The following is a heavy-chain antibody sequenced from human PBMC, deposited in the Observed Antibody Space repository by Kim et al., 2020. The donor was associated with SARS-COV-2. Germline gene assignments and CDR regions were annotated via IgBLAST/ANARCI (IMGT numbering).Heavy chain of an antibody. J-gene: IGHJ4*01. CDR3: AHSPLKYGSVSYRGQYYFDY. Sequence: SGPTLVKPTQTLTLTCTFSGFSLSTSGVGVGWIRQPPVKALEWLALIYWDDDKRYSPSLKSRLTITKDTSKNQVVLTMTNMDPVDTATYYCAHSPLKYGSVSYRGQYYFDYWGHGTLGTVSP. D-gene: IGHD3-10*01. CDR2: IYWDDDK. V-gene: IGHV2-5*02. CDR1: GFSLSTSGVG.